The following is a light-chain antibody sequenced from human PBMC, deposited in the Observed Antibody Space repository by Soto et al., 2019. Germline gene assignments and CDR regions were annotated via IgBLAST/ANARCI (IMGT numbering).Light chain of an antibody. J-gene: IGLJ2*01. V-gene: IGLV2-14*03. CDR1: SSDVGGYNY. CDR3: SSYISSSIPVV. CDR2: DVS. Sequence: QSALTQTASVSGSPGQSITISCTGTSSDVGGYNYVSWYQHHPGKAPKLIIYDVSNRPSGISNRFSGSKSGNTASLTISWLQAEDESDYYCSSYISSSIPVVFGGGTKLTVL.